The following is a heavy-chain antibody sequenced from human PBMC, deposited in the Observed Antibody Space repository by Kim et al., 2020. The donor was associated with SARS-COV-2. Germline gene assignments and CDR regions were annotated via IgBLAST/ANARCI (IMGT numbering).Heavy chain of an antibody. V-gene: IGHV3-53*04. D-gene: IGHD6-19*01. J-gene: IGHJ6*02. CDR3: ARTDRSGWNYYYYYGMDV. Sequence: KGRFTISRHNSKNTLYLQMNSLRAEDTAVYYCARTDRSGWNYYYYYGMDVWGQGTTVTVSS.